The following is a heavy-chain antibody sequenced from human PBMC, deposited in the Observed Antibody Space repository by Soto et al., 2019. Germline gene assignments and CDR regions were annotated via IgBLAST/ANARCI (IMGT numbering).Heavy chain of an antibody. J-gene: IGHJ1*01. CDR3: ASGRVHTEYFQN. Sequence: QVQLVQSGAEVKKPGSSVKVSCKASGGTFSNNGISWVRQAPGQGLEWMGRFIPILGITHYAQRFRGRVAITADTSTSTAYMDLSGLGPEDTAVYYCASGRVHTEYFQNWGQGSLVTVSS. CDR1: GGTFSNNG. V-gene: IGHV1-69*02. D-gene: IGHD3-16*01. CDR2: FIPILGIT.